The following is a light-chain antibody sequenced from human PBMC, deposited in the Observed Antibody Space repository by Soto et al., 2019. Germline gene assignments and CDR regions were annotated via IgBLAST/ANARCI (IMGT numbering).Light chain of an antibody. CDR1: QGVTTN. CDR2: AAS. CDR3: QQYETYWT. V-gene: IGKV1-5*01. J-gene: IGKJ1*01. Sequence: MTQSPGTLSVSPGERATLSCRAGQGVTTNFAWYQQKPGKAPKLLIYAASTLQSGVPSRFSGSGSGTEFTLTISSLQPEDFGIYYCQQYETYWTFGQGTKVDI.